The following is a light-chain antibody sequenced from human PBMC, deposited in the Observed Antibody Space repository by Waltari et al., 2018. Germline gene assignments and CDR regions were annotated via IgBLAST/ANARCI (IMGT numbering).Light chain of an antibody. CDR1: TSNIGYNT. CDR3: AAWDDSLNLYV. CDR2: HNN. Sequence: QSVLTQPPSASGTLGRTVTISCSGYTSNIGYNTVTWYQHLPGTAPNPLMYHNNQRPAGVPDRFSGSKSGTSASLAISGLQSDDEADYYCAAWDDSLNLYVFGTGTKLAVL. J-gene: IGLJ1*01. V-gene: IGLV1-44*01.